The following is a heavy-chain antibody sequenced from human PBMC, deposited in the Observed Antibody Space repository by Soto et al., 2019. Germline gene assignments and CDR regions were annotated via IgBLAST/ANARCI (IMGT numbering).Heavy chain of an antibody. J-gene: IGHJ3*02. CDR2: IDPSDSYT. Sequence: PGESLKISCKGSGYSFTSYWISWVRQMPGKGLEWMGRIDPSDSYTNYSPSFQGHVTISADKSISTAYLQWSSLKASDTAMYYCARTDAPLVYSSSPRGIWGQGTMVTVSS. CDR1: GYSFTSYW. CDR3: ARTDAPLVYSSSPRGI. D-gene: IGHD6-6*01. V-gene: IGHV5-10-1*01.